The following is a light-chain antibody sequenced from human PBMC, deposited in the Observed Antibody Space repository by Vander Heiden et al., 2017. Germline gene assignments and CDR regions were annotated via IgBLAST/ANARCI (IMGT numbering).Light chain of an antibody. CDR3: LQHVNFPLT. J-gene: IGKJ4*01. V-gene: IGKV5-2*01. CDR1: QDIADD. Sequence: ETPLLQPPAFMSATPADKVNISCKASQDIADDLNWYQQKPGEVASFIIPEATSLVPGSPPRLSGSGYGTDFTLTINIIESEDASYYFRLQHVNFPLTFGGGTKVEIK. CDR2: EAT.